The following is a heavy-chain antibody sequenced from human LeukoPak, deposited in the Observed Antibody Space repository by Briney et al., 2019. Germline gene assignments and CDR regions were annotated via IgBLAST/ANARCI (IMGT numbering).Heavy chain of an antibody. CDR3: ARQLDGSYSAPFDY. J-gene: IGHJ4*02. V-gene: IGHV5-51*01. D-gene: IGHD1-26*01. Sequence: GESLNISCTCSASGFTCHWHGRQRQMPGKGLEWMGVIWPFDSDTRYSPSFQGQVTISADKSISTAYLQWSSLKASDTAMYYCARQLDGSYSAPFDYWGQGTLVTVSS. CDR1: ASGFTCHW. CDR2: IWPFDSDT.